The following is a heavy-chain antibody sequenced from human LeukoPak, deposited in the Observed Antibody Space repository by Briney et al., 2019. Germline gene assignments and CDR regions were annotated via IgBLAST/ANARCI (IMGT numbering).Heavy chain of an antibody. V-gene: IGHV3-48*03. Sequence: GGSLRLSCAASGFSFSFSNMNWVRQAPGKGLEWVSYISSSGSTIYYADSVKGRFTISRDNAKNSLYLQMNSLRAEDTALYYCAELGITMIGGVWGKGTTVTISS. CDR3: AELGITMIGGV. CDR2: ISSSGSTI. D-gene: IGHD3-10*02. J-gene: IGHJ6*04. CDR1: GFSFSFSN.